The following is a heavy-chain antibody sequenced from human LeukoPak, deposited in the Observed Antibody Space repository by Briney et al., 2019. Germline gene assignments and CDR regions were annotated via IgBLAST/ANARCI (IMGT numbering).Heavy chain of an antibody. CDR2: ISAYNGNT. CDR1: GYTFTSYG. D-gene: IGHD6-6*01. V-gene: IGHV1-18*01. Sequence: ASVKVSCKASGYTFTSYGISWVRQAPGQGLEWMGWISAYNGNTNYAQKFQGRVTVTRDTSTSTVYMELSSLRSEDTAVYYCARGRYSSSSGGLDYWGQGTLVTVPS. J-gene: IGHJ4*02. CDR3: ARGRYSSSSGGLDY.